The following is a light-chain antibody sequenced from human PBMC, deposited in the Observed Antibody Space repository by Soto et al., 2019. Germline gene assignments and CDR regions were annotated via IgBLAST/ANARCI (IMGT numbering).Light chain of an antibody. J-gene: IGKJ5*01. CDR2: GAF. V-gene: IGKV3D-15*01. Sequence: EIVLTQSPATLSLSPGERATLSCRASPSVTNFLAWYQQKPGQAPRLLIYGAFNRATGIPARFSGSGSGTEFTLTINSLQSEDSAVYYCQQHNQWPITFGQGTRLEIK. CDR1: PSVTNF. CDR3: QQHNQWPIT.